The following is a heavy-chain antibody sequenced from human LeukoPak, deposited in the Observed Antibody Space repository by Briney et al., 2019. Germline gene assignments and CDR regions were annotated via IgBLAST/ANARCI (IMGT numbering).Heavy chain of an antibody. Sequence: ASVKVSCKASGYTFTGYYMHWVRQAPGQGLEWMGWINPNSGGTNYAQKFQDRVTMTTETSTSTVYMDLRSLRSDDTAVYYCAKLYSSGWPLECMDVWGQGTTVTVSS. J-gene: IGHJ6*02. CDR2: INPNSGGT. V-gene: IGHV1-2*02. CDR3: AKLYSSGWPLECMDV. D-gene: IGHD6-19*01. CDR1: GYTFTGYY.